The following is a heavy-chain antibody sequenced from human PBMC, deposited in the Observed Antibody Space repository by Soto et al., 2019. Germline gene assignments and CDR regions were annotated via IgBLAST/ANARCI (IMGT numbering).Heavy chain of an antibody. D-gene: IGHD3-22*01. J-gene: IGHJ5*02. V-gene: IGHV1-3*01. CDR3: ARTYYYDSSGYYGGWFDP. Sequence: ASVKVSCKASGYTFTSYAMHWVRQAPGQRLEWMGWINAGNGNTKYSQKFQGRVTITGDTSASTAYMVLSSLRSEDTAVYYCARTYYYDSSGYYGGWFDPWGQGTLVTVSS. CDR2: INAGNGNT. CDR1: GYTFTSYA.